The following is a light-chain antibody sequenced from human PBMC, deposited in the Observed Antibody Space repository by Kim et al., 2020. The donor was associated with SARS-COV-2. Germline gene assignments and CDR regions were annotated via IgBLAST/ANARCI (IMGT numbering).Light chain of an antibody. CDR3: QSYDSSLSGPNWV. Sequence: VTISCTGRSSNIGAGYDVHGYQQLPGTAPKLLIYGNSNRPSGVPDRFSGSKSGTSASLAITGLQAEDEADYYCQSYDSSLSGPNWVFGGGTQLTVL. CDR2: GNS. V-gene: IGLV1-40*01. J-gene: IGLJ3*02. CDR1: SSNIGAGYD.